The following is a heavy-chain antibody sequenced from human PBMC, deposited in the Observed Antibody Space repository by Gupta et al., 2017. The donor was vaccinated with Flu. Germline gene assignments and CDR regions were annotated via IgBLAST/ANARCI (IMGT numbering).Heavy chain of an antibody. V-gene: IGHV3-74*01. CDR3: AKEFTGDKDS. J-gene: IGHJ4*02. CDR1: GVTSSDYW. D-gene: IGHD7-27*01. CDR2: INEDGSII. Sequence: GVTSSDYWMHWVRQAPGKGLVWVSRINEDGSIINYAESGKGRFTISRDNAKNTLYLQMNTLRTEDTAVDYCAKEFTGDKDSWGQGTLGTVSS.